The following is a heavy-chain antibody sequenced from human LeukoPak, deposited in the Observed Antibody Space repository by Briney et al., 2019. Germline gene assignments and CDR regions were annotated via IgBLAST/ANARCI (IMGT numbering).Heavy chain of an antibody. Sequence: SETLFFTCAVSGYSISRGYYWGWIRQPPGKGLEWIGSIYHSGSSYYNPSLKRLVTISVATSKTQFSLKLSSVTAADTAVYYCARDPGGYYDFWSGYLSATMDVWGKGTTVTVSS. CDR3: ARDPGGYYDFWSGYLSATMDV. CDR1: GYSISRGYY. D-gene: IGHD3-3*01. CDR2: IYHSGSS. J-gene: IGHJ6*03. V-gene: IGHV4-38-2*02.